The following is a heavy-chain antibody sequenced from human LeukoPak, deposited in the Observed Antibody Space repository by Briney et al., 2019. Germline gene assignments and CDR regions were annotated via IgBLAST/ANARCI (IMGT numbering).Heavy chain of an antibody. V-gene: IGHV3-73*01. CDR2: MRSKTQNYAT. CDR1: GFTFSNAW. Sequence: GGSLRLSCAASGFTFSNAWMSWVRQAPGKGLEWVGRMRSKTQNYATAYAASVKGRFTISRDDSKNTAYLQLNSLKTEDTAVYYCSRHEALPGDYWGQGTLVTVSS. CDR3: SRHEALPGDY. D-gene: IGHD2-21*02. J-gene: IGHJ4*02.